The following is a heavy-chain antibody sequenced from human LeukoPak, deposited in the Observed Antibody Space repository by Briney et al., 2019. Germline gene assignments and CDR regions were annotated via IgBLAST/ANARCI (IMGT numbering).Heavy chain of an antibody. D-gene: IGHD3-10*01. J-gene: IGHJ6*02. CDR1: GLSFSTSA. Sequence: GGSLRLSCATSGLSFSTSAMHWVRQAPGKGLEWVAVISYDGSNKYYADSVKGRFTISRDNSKNTLYLQMNSLRAEDTAVYYCAGYAGGSGSYYLLYYYYGMDVWGQGTTVTVSS. V-gene: IGHV3-30-3*02. CDR2: ISYDGSNK. CDR3: AGYAGGSGSYYLLYYYYGMDV.